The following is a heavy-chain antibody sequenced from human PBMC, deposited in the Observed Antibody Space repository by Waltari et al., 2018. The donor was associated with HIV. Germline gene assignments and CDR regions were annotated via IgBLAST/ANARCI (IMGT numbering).Heavy chain of an antibody. CDR2: VSGSSGRT. D-gene: IGHD6-19*01. V-gene: IGHV3-23*01. J-gene: IGHJ4*02. CDR3: AREATVAARGEIDY. Sequence: EVQLLASGGGLVQPGGSLRLSCAASGFTFSSYFIAWVRQPPGKGLEWVSTVSGSSGRTDHADSVKGRFIISRDIAKNMLYLEMNNLRAEDTAVYYCAREATVAARGEIDYWGQGTLVTVSS. CDR1: GFTFSSYF.